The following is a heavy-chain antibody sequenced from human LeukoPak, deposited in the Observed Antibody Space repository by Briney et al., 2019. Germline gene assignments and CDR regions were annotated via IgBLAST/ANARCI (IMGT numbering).Heavy chain of an antibody. V-gene: IGHV3-21*01. Sequence: PGGSLRLSCAASGFTFSSYSMNWVRQAPGKGLEWVSSISSSSSYIYYADSVKGRFTISRDNAKNSLYLQMNSLRAEDTAVYYCARDIQAGDTAMGRVFDYWGQGTLVTVSS. D-gene: IGHD5-18*01. CDR1: GFTFSSYS. J-gene: IGHJ4*02. CDR3: ARDIQAGDTAMGRVFDY. CDR2: ISSSSSYI.